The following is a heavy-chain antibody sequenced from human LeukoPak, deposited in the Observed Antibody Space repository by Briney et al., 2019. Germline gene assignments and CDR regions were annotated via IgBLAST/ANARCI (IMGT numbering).Heavy chain of an antibody. J-gene: IGHJ6*02. V-gene: IGHV3-74*01. CDR3: ARNWWGIDV. CDR2: INNDGSST. Sequence: GGSLRLSCAASGFTFNDHWMHLVRQAPGKGLVWVSRINNDGSSTGYADSVMDRFTISRDNAKNTLYLQMNSLRAEDTAVYYCARNWWGIDVWGQGTTVTVSS. CDR1: GFTFNDHW. D-gene: IGHD2-15*01.